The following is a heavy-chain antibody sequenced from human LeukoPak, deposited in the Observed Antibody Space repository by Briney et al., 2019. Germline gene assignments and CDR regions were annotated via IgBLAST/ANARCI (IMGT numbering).Heavy chain of an antibody. Sequence: QAGGSLRLSCAASGFTFSSYGMSWVRQAPGKGLEWVSAISGSGGSTYYADSVKGRFTISRDNSKNTLYLQMNSLRAEDTAVYYCAKDPLGATYFDYWGQGTLVTVSS. CDR3: AKDPLGATYFDY. CDR2: ISGSGGST. D-gene: IGHD3-16*01. V-gene: IGHV3-23*01. J-gene: IGHJ4*02. CDR1: GFTFSSYG.